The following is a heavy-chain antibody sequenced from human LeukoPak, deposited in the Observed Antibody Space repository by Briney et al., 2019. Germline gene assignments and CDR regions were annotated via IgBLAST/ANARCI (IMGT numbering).Heavy chain of an antibody. CDR1: GFTFSSYA. D-gene: IGHD3-22*01. V-gene: IGHV3-23*01. Sequence: PGGSLRLSCAASGFTFSSYAMSWVRQAPGKGLEWVSAISGSGGSTYYADSVKSRFTISRDNSKNTLYLQMNSLRAEDTAVYYCASRSSGYYQSADYWGQGTLVTVSS. J-gene: IGHJ4*02. CDR2: ISGSGGST. CDR3: ASRSSGYYQSADY.